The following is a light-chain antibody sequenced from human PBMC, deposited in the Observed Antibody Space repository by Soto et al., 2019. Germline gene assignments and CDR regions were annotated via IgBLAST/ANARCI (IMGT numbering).Light chain of an antibody. CDR3: QQYGSSQYT. V-gene: IGKV3-20*01. CDR2: GAS. CDR1: KSITTSN. J-gene: IGKJ2*01. Sequence: EIVLTQSPGTLSLSPGESPTLSGRASKSITTSNLAWYQQRRGQAPRLLIYGASSRATGIPDRFSGSGSGTDFTLTISRLEPEDFAEYYCQQYGSSQYTFGQGTKLEIK.